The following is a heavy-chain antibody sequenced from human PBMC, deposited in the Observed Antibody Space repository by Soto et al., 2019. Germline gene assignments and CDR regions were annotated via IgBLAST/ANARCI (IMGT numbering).Heavy chain of an antibody. V-gene: IGHV1-2*02. D-gene: IGHD2-15*01. J-gene: IGHJ4*01. CDR1: GYTFTGYY. Sequence: ASVKVSCKASGYTFTGYYMHWVRQAPGQGLEWMGWINPNSGGTKYPQKFQGRVTMTRDTSITTVYMSLTGLKSDDTAVYYCARDLAKGGGSAGFDYWGHVSLVTVSS. CDR3: ARDLAKGGGSAGFDY. CDR2: INPNSGGT.